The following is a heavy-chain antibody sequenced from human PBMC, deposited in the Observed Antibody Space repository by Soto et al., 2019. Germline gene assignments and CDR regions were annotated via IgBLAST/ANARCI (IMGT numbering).Heavy chain of an antibody. V-gene: IGHV1-24*01. CDR3: VTLSNNVWSGPKNWFDP. CDR2: FDSEDGET. CDR1: GYTLTELC. Sequence: ASVKVSCKVSGYTLTELCMHWVRQAPGKGLEWMGGFDSEDGETIYAQKFQGRVTMTEDTSTDTGYMALSSRRSEDTGVYYCVTLSNNVWSGPKNWFDPWGQGTLVTVSP. J-gene: IGHJ5*02. D-gene: IGHD3-3*01.